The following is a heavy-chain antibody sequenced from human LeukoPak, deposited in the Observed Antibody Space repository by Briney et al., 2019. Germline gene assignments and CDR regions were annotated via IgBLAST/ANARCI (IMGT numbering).Heavy chain of an antibody. V-gene: IGHV3-73*01. J-gene: IGHJ6*03. CDR2: IGSRADTYAT. CDR1: GFTFSGSA. Sequence: GGSLRLSCAVSGFTFSGSAMHWVRQASGKGLEWVGRIGSRADTYATTYAASVKDRFTISRDDSKNTAYLQINNLKTKDSALYYCLVEPTYYVDVCGNGTAFTVSS. CDR3: LVEPTYYVDV.